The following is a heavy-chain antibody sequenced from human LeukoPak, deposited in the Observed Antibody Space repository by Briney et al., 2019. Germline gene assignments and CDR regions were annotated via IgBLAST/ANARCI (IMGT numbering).Heavy chain of an antibody. CDR2: MNPNSGNT. D-gene: IGHD2-2*01. J-gene: IGHJ6*02. V-gene: IGHV1-8*01. Sequence: GASVKVSCKASGYTFTSYDINWVRQATGQGLEWMGWMNPNSGNTGYPQKFQGRVTMTRNTSISTAYMELSSLRSEGTAVYYCARFPYIVVVPAAVYYYGMDVWGQGTTVTVSS. CDR1: GYTFTSYD. CDR3: ARFPYIVVVPAAVYYYGMDV.